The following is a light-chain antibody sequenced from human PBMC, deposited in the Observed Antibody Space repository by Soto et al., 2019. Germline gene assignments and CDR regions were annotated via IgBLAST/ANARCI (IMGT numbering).Light chain of an antibody. CDR1: HSVLYSSNNKNY. V-gene: IGKV4-1*01. J-gene: IGKJ4*01. CDR2: WAS. CDR3: QQYYSTPLT. Sequence: DIVMTQSPDSLAVSLGERATINCKSIHSVLYSSNNKNYLAWYQQKPGQPPKMLIYWASTRESGVPDRFSGSGSGTDFNLTISSLQAEDVAVYYCQQYYSTPLTGGGGTKVDIK.